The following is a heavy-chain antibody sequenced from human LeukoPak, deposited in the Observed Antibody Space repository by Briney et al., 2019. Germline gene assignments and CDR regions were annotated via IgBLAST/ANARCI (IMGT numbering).Heavy chain of an antibody. Sequence: PGGSLRLSCAASGFTVSSNYMSWVRQAPGKGLEWVSVIYSGGSTYYADSVKGRFTISRDNSKNTLYLQMNSLRAEDTAVYYCARYRSGSYFDYWGQGTLVTVSS. J-gene: IGHJ4*02. D-gene: IGHD3-10*01. CDR3: ARYRSGSYFDY. CDR1: GFTVSSNY. V-gene: IGHV3-53*01. CDR2: IYSGGST.